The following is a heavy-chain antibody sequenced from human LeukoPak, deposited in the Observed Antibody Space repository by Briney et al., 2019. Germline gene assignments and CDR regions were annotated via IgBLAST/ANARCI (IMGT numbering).Heavy chain of an antibody. CDR1: GGSINSYY. J-gene: IGHJ5*02. Sequence: SETLSLTCTVSGGSINSYYWSWIRQPPGKGLEWIGYISYSGSTNYNPSLKSRVTISVDTSKSQFSLKLSSVTAADTAVYYCARFIDEIDNWFDPWGQGTLVTVSS. CDR3: ARFIDEIDNWFDP. D-gene: IGHD3-16*02. V-gene: IGHV4-59*01. CDR2: ISYSGST.